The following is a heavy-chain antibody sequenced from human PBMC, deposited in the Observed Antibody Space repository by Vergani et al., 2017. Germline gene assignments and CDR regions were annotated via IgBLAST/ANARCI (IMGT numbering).Heavy chain of an antibody. CDR3: VNGYYYDQSGLASFDY. CDR1: GLMFNNYG. J-gene: IGHJ4*02. CDR2: ISSDGSNK. V-gene: IGHV3-30*18. Sequence: QVQLVESGGGVVQPGRSLRLSCETSGLMFNNYGMHWVRQAPGKGLELVAVISSDGSNKHYADSVKGRFTISRDNSQNTLYLQMDSLTAEDTAIYFCVNGYYYDQSGLASFDYWGQGTLVTVSS. D-gene: IGHD3-22*01.